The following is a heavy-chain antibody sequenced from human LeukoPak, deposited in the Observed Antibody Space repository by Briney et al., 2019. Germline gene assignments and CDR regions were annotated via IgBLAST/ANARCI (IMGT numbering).Heavy chain of an antibody. CDR2: ISSSSSYI. CDR1: GFTFSSYS. CDR3: ARGGDYVPFDY. D-gene: IGHD4-17*01. V-gene: IGHV3-21*01. J-gene: IGHJ4*02. Sequence: GGSLRLSCAASGFTFSSYSMNWVRQAPGKGLEWVSSISSSSSYIYYADSVKGRFTISRDNAKNSLYLQRNSLRAEDTAVYYCARGGDYVPFDYWGQGTLVTVSS.